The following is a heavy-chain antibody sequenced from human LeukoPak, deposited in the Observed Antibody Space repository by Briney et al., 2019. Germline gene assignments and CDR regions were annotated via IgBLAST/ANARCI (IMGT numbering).Heavy chain of an antibody. J-gene: IGHJ4*02. CDR1: GDSVSGYY. D-gene: IGHD6-6*01. CDR3: ARGSGIAARYDY. CDR2: THHSGNT. Sequence: SETLSLTCIVSGDSVSGYYWNWIRQPPGKGLEWIGYTHHSGNTLYNPSLKSRVTTSVDTSKNQFSLKLSSVTAADTAVYYCARGSGIAARYDYWGQGTLVTVSS. V-gene: IGHV4-59*08.